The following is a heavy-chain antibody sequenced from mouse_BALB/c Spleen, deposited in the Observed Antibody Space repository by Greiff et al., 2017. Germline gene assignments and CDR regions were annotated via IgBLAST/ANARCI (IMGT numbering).Heavy chain of an antibody. J-gene: IGHJ4*01. CDR3: ARRDGYCGKGAMDY. Sequence: EVLLVESGGGLVKPGGSLKLSCAASGFTFSDYYMYWVRQTPEKRLEWVATISDGGSYTYYPDSVKGRFTISRDNAKNNLYLQMSSLKSEDTAMYYCARRDGYCGKGAMDYWGQGTSVTVSS. CDR1: GFTFSDYY. V-gene: IGHV5-4*02. CDR2: ISDGGSYT. D-gene: IGHD2-3*01.